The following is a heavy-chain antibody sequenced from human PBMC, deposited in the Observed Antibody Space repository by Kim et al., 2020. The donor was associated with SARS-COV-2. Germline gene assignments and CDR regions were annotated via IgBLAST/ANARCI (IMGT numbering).Heavy chain of an antibody. J-gene: IGHJ4*02. Sequence: GESLKISCKGSGYMFTSEWIAWVRQMPGKGLDFMGFIYPGTSDIRYSPSFEGQVTFSCDNSINTAYLQWSGLKASDTAIYYCARQVPSDYGDYGFDYWGQ. V-gene: IGHV5-51*01. CDR3: ARQVPSDYGDYGFDY. CDR2: IYPGTSDI. D-gene: IGHD4-17*01. CDR1: GYMFTSEW.